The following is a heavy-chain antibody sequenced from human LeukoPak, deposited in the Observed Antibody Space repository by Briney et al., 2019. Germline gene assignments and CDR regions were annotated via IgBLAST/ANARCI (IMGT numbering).Heavy chain of an antibody. V-gene: IGHV3-23*01. J-gene: IGHJ4*02. CDR3: AKVYYYDSSGYLWSVPNYFDY. CDR2: ISGSGGST. D-gene: IGHD3-22*01. CDR1: GFTFSSYA. Sequence: GGSLRLSCAASGFTFSSYAMSWVRQAPGKGLEWVSAISGSGGSTYYADSVKGRFTISRDNSKNTLYLQMNSLGAEDTAVYYCAKVYYYDSSGYLWSVPNYFDYWGQGTLVTASS.